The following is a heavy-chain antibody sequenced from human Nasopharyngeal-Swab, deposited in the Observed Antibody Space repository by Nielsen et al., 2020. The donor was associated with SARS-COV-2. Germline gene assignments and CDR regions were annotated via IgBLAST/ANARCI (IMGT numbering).Heavy chain of an antibody. V-gene: IGHV3-15*01. J-gene: IGHJ5*02. D-gene: IGHD2-2*01. CDR2: IKSKTDGGTT. CDR3: TTVRFHCSSTSCYRWFDP. Sequence: WIRQPTGKGLEGVGRIKSKTDGGTTDYAAPVKGRFTISRDDSKNTLYLQMNSLKTEDTAVYYCTTVRFHCSSTSCYRWFDPWGQGTLVTVSS.